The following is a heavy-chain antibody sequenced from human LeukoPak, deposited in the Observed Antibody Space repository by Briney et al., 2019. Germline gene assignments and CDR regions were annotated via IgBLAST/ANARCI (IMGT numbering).Heavy chain of an antibody. CDR2: IIPIFGTA. D-gene: IGHD3-22*01. J-gene: IGHJ5*02. Sequence: ASVKVSCKASGGTFSSYAISWVRQAPGQGLEWMGRIIPIFGTANYAQKFQGRVTITTDESTSTAYMELSSLRSEDTAVYYCARDRYYDKTLPYLSNRFDPWGQGTLVTVSS. V-gene: IGHV1-69*05. CDR1: GGTFSSYA. CDR3: ARDRYYDKTLPYLSNRFDP.